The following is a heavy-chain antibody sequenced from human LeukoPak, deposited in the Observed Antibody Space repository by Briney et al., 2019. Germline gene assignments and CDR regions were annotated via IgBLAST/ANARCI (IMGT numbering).Heavy chain of an antibody. CDR3: ARGPIYYYYYYMDV. CDR1: GGSFSGYY. V-gene: IGHV4-34*01. Sequence: SETLSLTCAVYGGSFSGYYWSWVRQPPGKGLEWIGEINHSGSTNYNPSLKSRVTISVDTSKNQFSLKLSSVTAADTAVYYCARGPIYYYYYYMDVWGKGATVTVSS. CDR2: INHSGST. J-gene: IGHJ6*03.